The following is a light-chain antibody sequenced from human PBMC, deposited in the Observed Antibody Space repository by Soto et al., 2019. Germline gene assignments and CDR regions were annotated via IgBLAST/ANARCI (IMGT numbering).Light chain of an antibody. CDR1: QTISSH. CDR3: QQSYSTPPIT. CDR2: AAS. V-gene: IGKV1-39*01. Sequence: DIQMTQSPSSLSASVGDRVIITCRASQTISSHLNWYQQKPGKAPNLLVYAASSLQSGVPSRFTGSGSGTDFTLTISNLQPDDFATYYCQQSYSTPPITFGQGTRLEI. J-gene: IGKJ5*01.